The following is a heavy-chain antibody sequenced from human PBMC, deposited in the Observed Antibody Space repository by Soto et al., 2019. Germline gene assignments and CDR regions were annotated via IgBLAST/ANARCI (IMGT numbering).Heavy chain of an antibody. CDR3: ARGWLQLYYYYGMVV. Sequence: SETLSLTCTVSGGSISSSSYYWGWIRQPPGKGLEWIGSIYYSGSTYYNPSLKSRVTISVDTSKNQFSLKLSSVTAADTAVYYCARGWLQLYYYYGMVVWGQGTTVTVSS. D-gene: IGHD1-1*01. CDR1: GGSISSSSYY. CDR2: IYYSGST. V-gene: IGHV4-39*01. J-gene: IGHJ6*02.